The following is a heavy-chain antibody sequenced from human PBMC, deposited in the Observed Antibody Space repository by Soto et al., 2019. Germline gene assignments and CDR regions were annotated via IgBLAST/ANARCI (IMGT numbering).Heavy chain of an antibody. CDR1: GFTFSDYY. CDR2: SSNSGTFS. CDR3: ARSGDNYNPLDY. Sequence: PGGSLRLSCEGSGFTFSDYYISWIRQAPGKGLEWISYSSNSGTFSRYADSVKGRFSISRDNTKNLLYLQMNSLRAEDTAVYYCARSGDNYNPLDYWGQGTPVTVSS. J-gene: IGHJ4*02. D-gene: IGHD1-1*01. V-gene: IGHV3-11*06.